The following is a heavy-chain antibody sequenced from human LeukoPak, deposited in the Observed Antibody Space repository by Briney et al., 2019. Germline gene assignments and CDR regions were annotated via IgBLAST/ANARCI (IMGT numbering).Heavy chain of an antibody. Sequence: GGSLRLSCAASGFTFSSYAMSWVRQAPGKGLEWVSAISGSGGSTYYADSVKGRFTISRDNSKNTLYLQMNSLRAEDTAVYYCANAYCSSTSCYTGYYYGMDVRGQGTTVTVSS. CDR1: GFTFSSYA. CDR2: ISGSGGST. CDR3: ANAYCSSTSCYTGYYYGMDV. J-gene: IGHJ6*02. D-gene: IGHD2-2*02. V-gene: IGHV3-23*01.